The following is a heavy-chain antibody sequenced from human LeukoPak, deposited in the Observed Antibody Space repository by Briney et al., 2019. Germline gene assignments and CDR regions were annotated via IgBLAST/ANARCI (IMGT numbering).Heavy chain of an antibody. D-gene: IGHD3-22*01. CDR3: ARHTPTYYYDSSGSSLGP. CDR1: GGTFTSYA. J-gene: IGHJ5*02. CDR2: IIPIFGTA. Sequence: ASVTVSCKASGGTFTSYAISWVRQAPGQGLEWMGGIIPIFGTANYAQKFQGRVTITADESTSTAYMELSSLRSEDTAVYYCARHTPTYYYDSSGSSLGPWGQGTLVTVSS. V-gene: IGHV1-69*13.